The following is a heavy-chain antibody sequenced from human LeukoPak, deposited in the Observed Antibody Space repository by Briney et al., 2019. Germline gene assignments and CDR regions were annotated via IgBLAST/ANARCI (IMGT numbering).Heavy chain of an antibody. CDR1: GYTFTSYY. CDR2: INPSGGST. V-gene: IGHV1-46*01. CDR3: AREIYGDYYYYGMDV. J-gene: IGHJ6*02. Sequence: ASVKVSCKASGYTFTSYYMHWVRQAPGQGLEWMGIINPSGGSTSYAQKFQGRVTMTRDTSTSTVYMELSSLRSEDTAVYYCAREIYGDYYYYGMDVWGQGTTVTVSS. D-gene: IGHD4-17*01.